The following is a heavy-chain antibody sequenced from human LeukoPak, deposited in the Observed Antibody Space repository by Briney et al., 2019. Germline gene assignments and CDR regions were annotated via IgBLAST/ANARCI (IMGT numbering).Heavy chain of an antibody. CDR2: IYSSGNT. CDR3: AREGRSSGPHYYYMAV. V-gene: IGHV4-4*07. D-gene: IGHD6-19*01. J-gene: IGHJ6*03. Sequence: SETLSLTCTVSGGSVSGDYWNWIRQPAGKGLEWIGRIYSSGNTNYNPSLKSRVTMSVDTSKNQFSLKLTSVTDADTAVYYCAREGRSSGPHYYYMAVWGKGTTVTVSS. CDR1: GGSVSGDY.